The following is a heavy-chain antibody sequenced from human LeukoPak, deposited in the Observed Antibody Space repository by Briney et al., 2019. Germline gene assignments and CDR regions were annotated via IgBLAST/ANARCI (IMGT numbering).Heavy chain of an antibody. Sequence: SETLSLTCAVYGGSLSGYYWSWIRQPPGKGLEWIGEINHSGSTNYNPSLKSRVTISVDTSKNQFSLKLSSVTAADTAVYYCARSHDHLWGNYPDYWGQGTLVTVSS. CDR1: GGSLSGYY. J-gene: IGHJ4*02. CDR2: INHSGST. CDR3: ARSHDHLWGNYPDY. D-gene: IGHD3-16*02. V-gene: IGHV4-34*01.